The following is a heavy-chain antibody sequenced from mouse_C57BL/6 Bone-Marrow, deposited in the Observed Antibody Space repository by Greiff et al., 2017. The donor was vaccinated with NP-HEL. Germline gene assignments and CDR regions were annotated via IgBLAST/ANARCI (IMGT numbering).Heavy chain of an antibody. V-gene: IGHV1-36*01. J-gene: IGHJ3*01. CDR2: VYPYNGGP. CDR3: ARDSFYYGSRAWFAY. CDR1: GFTFTDYY. Sequence: EVQLQQSGPVLVKPGPSVKISCKASGFTFTDYYMPWVKQSHGKSLEWIGLVYPYNGGPSYNQKFKGKATLTVDTSSSTAYMELNSLTSEDSAVYYCARDSFYYGSRAWFAYWGQGTLVTVSA. D-gene: IGHD1-1*01.